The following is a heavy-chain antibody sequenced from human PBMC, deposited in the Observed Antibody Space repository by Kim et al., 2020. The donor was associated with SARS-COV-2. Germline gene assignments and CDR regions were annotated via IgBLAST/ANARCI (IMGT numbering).Heavy chain of an antibody. CDR2: IYYSGST. CDR3: ARHGLFGVAHLWLNWFDP. Sequence: SETLSLTCTVSGGSISSSSYYWGWIRQPPGKGLEWIGSIYYSGSTYYNPSLKSRVTISVDTSKNQFSLKLSSVTAADTAVYYCARHGLFGVAHLWLNWFDPWGQGTLVTVSS. D-gene: IGHD3-3*01. V-gene: IGHV4-39*01. CDR1: GGSISSSSYY. J-gene: IGHJ5*02.